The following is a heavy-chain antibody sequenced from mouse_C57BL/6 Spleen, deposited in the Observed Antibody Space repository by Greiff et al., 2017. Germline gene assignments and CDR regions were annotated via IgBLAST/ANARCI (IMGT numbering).Heavy chain of an antibody. CDR3: ARGYNSRIDLECDKDD. V-gene: IGHV1-26*01. CDR1: GYTFTDYY. Sequence: EVQLQQSGPELVKPGASVKISCKASGYTFTDYYMNWVKQSHGKSLEWIGDINPNNGGTSYNQKFKGKATLTVDKSSSTAYMELSSLTSEDSAVYYVARGYNSRIDLECDKDDGGHRTSVPVSS. J-gene: IGHJ4*01. D-gene: IGHD1-3*01. CDR2: INPNNGGT.